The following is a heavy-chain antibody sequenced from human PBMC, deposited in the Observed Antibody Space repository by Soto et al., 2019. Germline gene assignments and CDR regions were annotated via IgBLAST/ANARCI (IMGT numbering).Heavy chain of an antibody. CDR2: IYYSGST. CDR1: GGSISSSSYY. CDR3: ARLRYGGLMATIGSATFDY. Sequence: NPSETLSLTCTVSGGSISSSSYYWGWIRQPPGKGLEWIGSIYYSGSTYYNPSLKSRVTISVDTSKNQFSLKLSSVTAADTAVYYCARLRYGGLMATIGSATFDYWGQGTLVTVSS. D-gene: IGHD5-12*01. V-gene: IGHV4-39*01. J-gene: IGHJ4*02.